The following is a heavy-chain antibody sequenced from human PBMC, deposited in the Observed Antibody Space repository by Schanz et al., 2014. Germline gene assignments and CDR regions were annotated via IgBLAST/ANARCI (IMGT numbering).Heavy chain of an antibody. CDR3: VRDSFFAFDY. J-gene: IGHJ4*02. V-gene: IGHV3-7*05. CDR1: GFTFSDYW. D-gene: IGHD3-3*01. CDR2: IKEDGSVK. Sequence: EVQLVESGGGLVQPGGSLRLSCTASGFTFSDYWMSWVRQAPGKGLEWVANIKEDGSVKDYVDSVKGRFTISRDNAKNSLYLEMNSLRAEDTAVYYCVRDSFFAFDYWGQGTLVTVSS.